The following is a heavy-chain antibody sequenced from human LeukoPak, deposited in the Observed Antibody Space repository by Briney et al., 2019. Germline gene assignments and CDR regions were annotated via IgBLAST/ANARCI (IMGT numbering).Heavy chain of an antibody. Sequence: SETLSLTCTVSGGSISSGGYYWSWIRQHPGKGLEWIGYIYYSGSTNYNPSLKSRVTISVDTSKNQFSLKLSSVTAADTAVYYCASSKAAIDAFDIWGQGTMVTVSS. CDR2: IYYSGST. J-gene: IGHJ3*02. CDR1: GGSISSGGYY. CDR3: ASSKAAIDAFDI. D-gene: IGHD2-15*01. V-gene: IGHV4-61*08.